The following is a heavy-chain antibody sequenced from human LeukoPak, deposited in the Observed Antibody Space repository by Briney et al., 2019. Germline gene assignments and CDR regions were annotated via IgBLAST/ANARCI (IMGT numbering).Heavy chain of an antibody. CDR3: AWSGYCSSTSCPSFEY. V-gene: IGHV4-34*01. CDR2: INHSGST. D-gene: IGHD2-2*03. Sequence: PSETLSLTCAVYGGSFSGYYWSWIRQPPGKGLEWIGEINHSGSTNYNPSLKSRVTISVDTSKNQFSLKLSSVTAADTAVYYCAWSGYCSSTSCPSFEYWGQGTLVTVSS. CDR1: GGSFSGYY. J-gene: IGHJ4*02.